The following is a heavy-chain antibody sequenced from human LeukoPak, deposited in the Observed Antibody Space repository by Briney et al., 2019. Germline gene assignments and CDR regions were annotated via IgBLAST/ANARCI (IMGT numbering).Heavy chain of an antibody. CDR2: LYSSGGT. CDR3: AKDGNYYGSGSSDY. V-gene: IGHV3-66*01. J-gene: IGHJ4*02. D-gene: IGHD3-10*01. Sequence: GGSLRLSCAASGFTVSVNYMSWVRQAPGKGLEWVSVLYSSGGTNYADSVKGRFTISRDNSKNTLYLQMNSLRAEDTAVYYCAKDGNYYGSGSSDYWGQGTLVTVSS. CDR1: GFTVSVNY.